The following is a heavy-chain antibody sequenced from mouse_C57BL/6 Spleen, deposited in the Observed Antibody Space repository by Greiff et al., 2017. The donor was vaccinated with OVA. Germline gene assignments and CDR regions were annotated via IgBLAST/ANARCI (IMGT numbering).Heavy chain of an antibody. CDR1: GYTFTSYW. CDR3: ARVTGTGDGYFDY. J-gene: IGHJ2*01. Sequence: VQLQQPGAELVKPGASVKVSCKASGYTFTSYWMHWVKQRPGQGLEWIGRIHPSDSDTNYNQKFKGKATLTVDKSSSTAYMQLSSLTSEDSAVYYCARVTGTGDGYFDYWGQGTTLTVSS. D-gene: IGHD4-1*01. CDR2: IHPSDSDT. V-gene: IGHV1-74*01.